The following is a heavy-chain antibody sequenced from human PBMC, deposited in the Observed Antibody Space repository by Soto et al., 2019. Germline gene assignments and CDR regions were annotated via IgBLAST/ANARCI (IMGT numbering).Heavy chain of an antibody. CDR2: SNDGNGNT. Sequence: GASVKVSCKASGYTFTSYAMHWVRQAPGQRLEWMGWSNDGNGNTKYSQKFQGRVTITRDTSSNTSYIELSSLRYAKTPVYYCARDYERSGYIHFDYWGQGTLVTVSS. V-gene: IGHV1-3*01. CDR1: GYTFTSYA. D-gene: IGHD3-22*01. CDR3: ARDYERSGYIHFDY. J-gene: IGHJ4*02.